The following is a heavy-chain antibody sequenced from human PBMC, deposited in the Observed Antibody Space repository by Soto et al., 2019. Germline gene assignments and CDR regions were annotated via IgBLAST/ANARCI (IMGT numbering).Heavy chain of an antibody. J-gene: IGHJ6*02. CDR1: GGTFSSYA. Sequence: GASVKVSCKASGGTFSSYAISWVRQAPGQGLEWMGGIIPIFGTANYAQKFQGRVTITADESTSTAYMELSSLRSEHTAVYYCARRSKWPGGVVVPAAIRDYYYYYGMDVWGQGTTVTVSS. V-gene: IGHV1-69*13. D-gene: IGHD2-2*02. CDR2: IIPIFGTA. CDR3: ARRSKWPGGVVVPAAIRDYYYYYGMDV.